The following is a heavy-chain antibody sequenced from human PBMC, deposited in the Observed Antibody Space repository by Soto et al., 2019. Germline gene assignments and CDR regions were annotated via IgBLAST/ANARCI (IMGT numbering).Heavy chain of an antibody. CDR3: AGGFPVWFDP. CDR2: INAGNGNI. D-gene: IGHD3-16*01. CDR1: GYTFTSYA. J-gene: IGHJ5*02. Sequence: QVQLVQSGAEKKKPGASVKVSCKASGYTFTSYAIDWVRQAPGQRLEWMGWINAGNGNIKYSQKFQGRVTITRDTSASTAYMELSSLRSEDTAGYFRAGGFPVWFDPWGQGTLVTVSS. V-gene: IGHV1-3*05.